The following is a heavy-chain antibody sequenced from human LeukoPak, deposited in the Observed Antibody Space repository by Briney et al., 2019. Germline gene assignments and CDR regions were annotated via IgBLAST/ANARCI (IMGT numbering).Heavy chain of an antibody. CDR2: IKSKRDGETT. CDR3: TTDHGDNRCYCHAFDI. J-gene: IGHJ3*02. Sequence: SGGSLRLSCAASGFTFSNAWMRWVRQAPGKGLEWVGQIKSKRDGETTDYAAPVKGRFTISRDDSKNTLYLQMDSLKTEDTAVYYCTTDHGDNRCYCHAFDIWGQGTTVTVSS. D-gene: IGHD4/OR15-4a*01. CDR1: GFTFSNAW. V-gene: IGHV3-15*01.